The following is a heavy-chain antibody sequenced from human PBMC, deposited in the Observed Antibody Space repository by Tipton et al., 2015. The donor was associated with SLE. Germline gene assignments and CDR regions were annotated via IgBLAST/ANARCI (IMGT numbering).Heavy chain of an antibody. Sequence: GSLRLSCAASGFTFSSYSMNWVRQAPGKGLEWVSSISSSSSYIYYADSVKGRFTISRDNAKNSLYLQMNSLRAEDTAVYYCARSTGGKGSDAFDIWGQGTIVTVSS. J-gene: IGHJ3*02. V-gene: IGHV3-21*03. CDR2: ISSSSSYI. CDR1: GFTFSSYS. D-gene: IGHD7-27*01. CDR3: ARSTGGKGSDAFDI.